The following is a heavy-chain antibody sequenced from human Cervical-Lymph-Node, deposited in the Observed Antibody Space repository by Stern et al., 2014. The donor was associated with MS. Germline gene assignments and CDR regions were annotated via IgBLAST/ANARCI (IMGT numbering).Heavy chain of an antibody. V-gene: IGHV5-51*01. CDR3: ARVLGGGDCYPL. Sequence: MQLEQSGAEVKKPGESLKISCKGSGYSFTSYWVGWGRQMHGTGLEWVGIIYPGDSATRYSPSFQGQVTISADKSISTAYLQWSSLKASDPAMYYCARVLGGGDCYPLWGQGTLVTVSS. CDR1: GYSFTSYW. J-gene: IGHJ4*02. CDR2: IYPGDSAT. D-gene: IGHD2-21*02.